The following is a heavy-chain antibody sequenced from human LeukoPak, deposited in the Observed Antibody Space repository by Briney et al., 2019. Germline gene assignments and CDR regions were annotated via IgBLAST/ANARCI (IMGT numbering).Heavy chain of an antibody. D-gene: IGHD5-24*01. CDR2: ISAGGDTT. CDR3: VKGSGESGYNPLDF. J-gene: IGHJ4*02. CDR1: GFTFSSYA. Sequence: GGSLRLSCAASGFTFSSYAMGWVRQAPGKGLEWGSTISAGGDTTYYADSVKDRFTISRDNSKNTLYLQMSSLRPEDTAVFYCVKGSGESGYNPLDFWGQGILVTVSS. V-gene: IGHV3-23*01.